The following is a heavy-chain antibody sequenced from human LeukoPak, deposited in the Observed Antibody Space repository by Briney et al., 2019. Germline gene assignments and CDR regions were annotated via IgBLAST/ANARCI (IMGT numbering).Heavy chain of an antibody. Sequence: GASVKVSCKASGYTFTSYYMHWVRQAPGQGLEWMGIVNPSGGSTSYAQKFQGRVTMTRDTSTSTVYMELSSLRAEDTAVYYCARDRQNKDFWGGGDYWGQGTLVTVSS. V-gene: IGHV1-46*01. J-gene: IGHJ4*02. CDR2: VNPSGGST. CDR3: ARDRQNKDFWGGGDY. CDR1: GYTFTSYY. D-gene: IGHD3-16*01.